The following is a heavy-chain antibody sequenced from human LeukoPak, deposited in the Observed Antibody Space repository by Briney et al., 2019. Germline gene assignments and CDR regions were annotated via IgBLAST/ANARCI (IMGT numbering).Heavy chain of an antibody. CDR3: AKCAMTPEGGSGCCNWYDA. CDR1: GFTSSNSD. D-gene: IGHD3-3*01. Sequence: GGYLRLSCRASGFTSSNSDMNWVRQAPGKGLEWVSSFSGRSYYAEKSDSVESRFTVTRENSRNIEYLQLNSLRAEDTALYYCAKCAMTPEGGSGCCNWYDAWGQGTLVTVSS. CDR2: FSGRSYYA. V-gene: IGHV3-23*01. J-gene: IGHJ5*02.